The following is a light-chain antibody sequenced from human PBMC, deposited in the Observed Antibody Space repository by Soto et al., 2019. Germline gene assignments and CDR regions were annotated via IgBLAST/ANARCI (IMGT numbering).Light chain of an antibody. CDR3: QQYDTYPS. V-gene: IGKV1-5*03. CDR1: QSITNR. J-gene: IGKJ3*01. CDR2: KAS. Sequence: DIPLTQSPPTLSASVGDRVSITCRASQSITNRLAWYQQKPGKAPNLLIYKASSLESGVPSRFSGSGSGTEFTLTIRGLQPDDFATYYCQQYDTYPSFGPGTRVDIK.